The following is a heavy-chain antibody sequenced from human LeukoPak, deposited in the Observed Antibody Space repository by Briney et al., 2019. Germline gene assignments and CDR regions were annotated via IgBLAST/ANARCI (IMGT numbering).Heavy chain of an antibody. CDR1: GFTFSSYG. CDR2: IWYDGSNK. J-gene: IGHJ6*04. Sequence: GGSLRLSCAASGFTFSSYGMHWVRQAPGKGLEWVAVIWYDGSNKYYADSVKGRFTISRDNSKNTLYLQMNRLRAEDTDVYYCARERAGDYYYYGMDVWGKGTTVTVSS. CDR3: ARERAGDYYYYGMDV. D-gene: IGHD6-13*01. V-gene: IGHV3-33*01.